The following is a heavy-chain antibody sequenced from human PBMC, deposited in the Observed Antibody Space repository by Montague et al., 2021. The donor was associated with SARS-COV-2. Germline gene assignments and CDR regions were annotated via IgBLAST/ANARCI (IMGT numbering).Heavy chain of an antibody. J-gene: IGHJ3*02. CDR2: SHHSGRT. V-gene: IGHV4-38-2*01. CDR1: LHCGVVGLS. Sequence: SETLSLTCAGDLHCGVVGLSCRSEVHTPPVKALEGIGCSHHSGRTFYNPSLKSRVSMSVDTSKNQFSLKLSPVTAADTAMYYCARVKWELSVGNVFDIWGQGTMVNVCS. D-gene: IGHD1-26*01. CDR3: ARVKWELSVGNVFDI.